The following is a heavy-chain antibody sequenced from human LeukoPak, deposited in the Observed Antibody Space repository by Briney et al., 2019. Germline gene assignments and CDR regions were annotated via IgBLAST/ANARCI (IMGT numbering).Heavy chain of an antibody. D-gene: IGHD3-10*01. V-gene: IGHV4-34*01. CDR3: ARATYGSGSYLGY. CDR1: GGSFSGYY. CDR2: INHSGST. J-gene: IGHJ4*02. Sequence: KPSETRSLTCAVYGGSFSGYYWSWIRQPPGKGLEWIGEINHSGSTNYNPSLKSRVTISVDTSKNQFSLKLSSVTAADTAVYYCARATYGSGSYLGYWGQGTLVTVSS.